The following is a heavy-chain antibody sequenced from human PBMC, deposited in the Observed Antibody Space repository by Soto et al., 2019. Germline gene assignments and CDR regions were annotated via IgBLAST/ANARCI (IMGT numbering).Heavy chain of an antibody. V-gene: IGHV1-18*01. D-gene: IGHD6-13*01. Sequence: ASVKVSCKASGYTFTSYGISWVRQAPGQGLEWMGWISAYNGNTNYAQKLQGRVTMTTDTSTSTAYMELRSLRSDDTAVYYCARVLAAAGTSDDWGQGSLVPVSS. J-gene: IGHJ4*02. CDR1: GYTFTSYG. CDR2: ISAYNGNT. CDR3: ARVLAAAGTSDD.